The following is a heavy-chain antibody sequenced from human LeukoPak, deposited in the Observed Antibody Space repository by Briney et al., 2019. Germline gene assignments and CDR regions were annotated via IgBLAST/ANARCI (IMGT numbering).Heavy chain of an antibody. Sequence: PSETLSLTCTVSGGSISSSSYSWGWIRQPPGKGLEWIGSIYYSGSTYYNSSLKSRVTISVDTSKNQFSLKLRSVTAADTAVYYCARGRFFLQNNYYYYGMDVWGQGTTVPVSS. D-gene: IGHD3-3*01. J-gene: IGHJ6*02. CDR2: IYYSGST. CDR1: GGSISSSSYS. V-gene: IGHV4-39*01. CDR3: ARGRFFLQNNYYYYGMDV.